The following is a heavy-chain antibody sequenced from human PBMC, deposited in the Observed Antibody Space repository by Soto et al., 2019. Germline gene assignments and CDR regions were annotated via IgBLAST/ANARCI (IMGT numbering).Heavy chain of an antibody. Sequence: QVQLVQSGAEVKRPGSSVKVSCESSGDTFNSYVISWVRQAPGQGLECMGGIIPIIGVTHYAQKFQGRVTISALSSTGTAYMEMTNLGFEDTALYYCARESLGAKGADHWGQGTLVTVSS. CDR3: ARESLGAKGADH. CDR1: GDTFNSYV. V-gene: IGHV1-69*17. D-gene: IGHD3-16*01. CDR2: IIPIIGVT. J-gene: IGHJ4*02.